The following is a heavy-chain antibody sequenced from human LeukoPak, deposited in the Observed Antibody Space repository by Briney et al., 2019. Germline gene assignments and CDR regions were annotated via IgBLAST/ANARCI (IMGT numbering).Heavy chain of an antibody. D-gene: IGHD2-21*02. CDR1: GYTFSSYG. J-gene: IGHJ5*02. V-gene: IGHV1-69*10. CDR3: ARDEEGDCGGDCYNWFAP. Sequence: SVKVSCKASGYTFSSYGISWVRQAPGQGLEWMGGINPILGTDRYAQKFQDRVTITADISTNTVYMELSNLRSEDTAMYYCARDEEGDCGGDCYNWFAPWGQGTLVTVSS. CDR2: INPILGTD.